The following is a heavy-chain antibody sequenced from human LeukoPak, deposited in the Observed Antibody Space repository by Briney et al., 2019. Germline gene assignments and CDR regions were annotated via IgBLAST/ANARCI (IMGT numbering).Heavy chain of an antibody. J-gene: IGHJ4*02. Sequence: PGGSLRLSCAASGFTFSSYAMSWVRQAPGKGLELVSAISGSGGSTYYADSVKGRFTISRDNSKNTLYLQMNSLRAEDTAVYYCAKNPEGWLTPSYYFDYWGQGTLVTVSS. D-gene: IGHD6-19*01. CDR1: GFTFSSYA. CDR2: ISGSGGST. CDR3: AKNPEGWLTPSYYFDY. V-gene: IGHV3-23*01.